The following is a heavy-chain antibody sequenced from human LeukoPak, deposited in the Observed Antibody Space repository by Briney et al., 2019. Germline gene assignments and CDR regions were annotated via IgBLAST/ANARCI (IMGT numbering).Heavy chain of an antibody. V-gene: IGHV1-18*04. D-gene: IGHD2/OR15-2a*01. Sequence: ASVKVSCKASGYTFTGYYMHWVRQAPGQGLEWMGWISAYNGNTNYAQKLQGRVTMTTDTSTSTAYMELRSLRSDDTAVYYCARPFPPSDDAFDIWGQGTMVTVSS. CDR1: GYTFTGYY. CDR2: ISAYNGNT. J-gene: IGHJ3*02. CDR3: ARPFPPSDDAFDI.